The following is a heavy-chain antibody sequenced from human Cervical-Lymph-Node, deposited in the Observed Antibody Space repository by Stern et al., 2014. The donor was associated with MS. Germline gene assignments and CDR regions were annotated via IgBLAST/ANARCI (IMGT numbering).Heavy chain of an antibody. D-gene: IGHD6-19*01. CDR3: ARDNGGWSVDS. CDR2: INPGGGST. V-gene: IGHV1-46*01. Sequence: VQLVQSGAEVKKPGASVKVSCKAFGYTFTSNKMHWVRQAPGQGLEWMGIINPGGGSTRYAQKLQGRVYMTRDTSTSTVYMELTSLRSEDTAVYSCARDNGGWSVDSWGQGTLVIVSS. CDR1: GYTFTSNK. J-gene: IGHJ4*02.